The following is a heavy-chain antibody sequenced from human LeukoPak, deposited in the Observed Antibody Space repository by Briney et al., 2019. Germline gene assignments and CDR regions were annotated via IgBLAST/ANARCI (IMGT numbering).Heavy chain of an antibody. CDR3: AREVSPDAFDI. J-gene: IGHJ3*02. V-gene: IGHV4-59*01. Sequence: SETLSLTCTVSGGFISSYYWSWIRQPPGKGLEWIGYIYYSGSTNYNPSLKSRVTISVDTSKNQFSLKLSSVTAADTAVYYCAREVSPDAFDIWGQGTMVTVSS. CDR1: GGFISSYY. CDR2: IYYSGST.